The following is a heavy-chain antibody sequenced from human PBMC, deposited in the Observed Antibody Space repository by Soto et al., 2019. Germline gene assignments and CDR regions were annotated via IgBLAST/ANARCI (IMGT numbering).Heavy chain of an antibody. Sequence: EVQLVQSGAEVKKPGESLKLSCKGSGYSFSSYWLGWVRQMPGKGLEWIGVIYPGDSDTRYSPAFQGHVSISADTSISTAYLHWTRLKASDSGIYYCARSDYWRDPPRFDSWGQGTPVTVS. V-gene: IGHV5-51*01. D-gene: IGHD3-3*01. CDR2: IYPGDSDT. CDR1: GYSFSSYW. J-gene: IGHJ5*01. CDR3: ARSDYWRDPPRFDS.